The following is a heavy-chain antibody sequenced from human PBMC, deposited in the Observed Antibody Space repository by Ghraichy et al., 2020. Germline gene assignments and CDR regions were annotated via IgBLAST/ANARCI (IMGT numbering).Heavy chain of an antibody. J-gene: IGHJ4*02. D-gene: IGHD3-22*01. V-gene: IGHV3-21*01. CDR3: ARERLYFYDGSGHYYFDC. Sequence: SCAASGFTFSSYSMHWVRQAPGKGLEWVSSLSSKGHFLYYADSVNGRFTISRDNAKNSLYLQLNSLTAEDSAVYYCARERLYFYDGSGHYYFDCWGQGTLVTVSS. CDR1: GFTFSSYS. CDR2: LSSKGHFL.